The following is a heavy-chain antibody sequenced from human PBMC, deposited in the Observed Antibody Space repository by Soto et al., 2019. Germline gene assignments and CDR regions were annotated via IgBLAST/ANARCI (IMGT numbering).Heavy chain of an antibody. Sequence: QVQLVESGGGVVQPGRSLRLSCAAPGFTFSSYAMHWFRQAPGKGLECVAVISYDGSNKYYAESVKGRFTISRDNSKNTLYLQMNSLRAEDTAVYYCAKDGLLGYFDYSGQGTLVTVSS. CDR1: GFTFSSYA. CDR2: ISYDGSNK. J-gene: IGHJ4*02. CDR3: AKDGLLGYFDY. V-gene: IGHV3-30-3*01. D-gene: IGHD3-16*01.